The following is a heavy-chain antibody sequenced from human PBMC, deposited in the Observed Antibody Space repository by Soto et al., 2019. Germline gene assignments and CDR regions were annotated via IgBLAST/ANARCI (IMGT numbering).Heavy chain of an antibody. CDR1: GFTFSSYG. D-gene: IGHD1-26*01. CDR3: AREGLSLGLL. V-gene: IGHV3-33*01. Sequence: QVQLVESGVAVSQPGRSLRLSCAASGFTFSSYGMNWVRQAPGKGLEWVAVIWYDGSNKYYADSVKGRFTISRDNSKNTLYLQMNSLRAEDTAVYYCAREGLSLGLLWGQGTLVTVSS. J-gene: IGHJ4*02. CDR2: IWYDGSNK.